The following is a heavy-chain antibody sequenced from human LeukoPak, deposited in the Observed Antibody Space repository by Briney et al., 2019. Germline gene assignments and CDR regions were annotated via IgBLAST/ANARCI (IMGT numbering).Heavy chain of an antibody. J-gene: IGHJ5*02. CDR2: IYYTGST. CDR1: GGSISSGDYY. CDR3: ARERYCSGGICYSDNWFDP. V-gene: IGHV4-30-4*01. D-gene: IGHD2-15*01. Sequence: SQTLSLTCTVSGGSISSGDYYWSWIRQPPGKGLEWIGCIYYTGSTYYNPSLKSRVTISVDASRNQFSLKLSSVTAADTAVYYCARERYCSGGICYSDNWFDPWGQGTLVTVSS.